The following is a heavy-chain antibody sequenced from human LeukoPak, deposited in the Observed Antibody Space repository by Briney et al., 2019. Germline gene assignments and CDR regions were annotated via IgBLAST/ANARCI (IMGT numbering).Heavy chain of an antibody. Sequence: PSETLSLTCTVSGGSISSYYWSWIRQPAGKGLEWIGRIYTSGSTNYNPPLKSRVTMSVDTSKNQFSLKLSSVTAADTAVYYCAREIGYCSGGSCYPGYFQHWGQGTLVTVSS. CDR3: AREIGYCSGGSCYPGYFQH. CDR2: IYTSGST. V-gene: IGHV4-4*07. CDR1: GGSISSYY. J-gene: IGHJ1*01. D-gene: IGHD2-15*01.